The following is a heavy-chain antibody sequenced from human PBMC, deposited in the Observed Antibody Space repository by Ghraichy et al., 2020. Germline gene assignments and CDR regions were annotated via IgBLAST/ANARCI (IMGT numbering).Heavy chain of an antibody. V-gene: IGHV3-30*18. CDR3: AKDPSSSWYATSYGMDV. CDR1: GFTFSSFA. D-gene: IGHD6-13*01. Sequence: GGSLRLSCAASGFTFSSFAMHWVRQAPGKGLEWVTIISYDGSSKYYVDSVKGRFTISRDNSKNTLYLQMNSLRAEDTAVYFCAKDPSSSWYATSYGMDVWGQGTTVTVSS. J-gene: IGHJ6*02. CDR2: ISYDGSSK.